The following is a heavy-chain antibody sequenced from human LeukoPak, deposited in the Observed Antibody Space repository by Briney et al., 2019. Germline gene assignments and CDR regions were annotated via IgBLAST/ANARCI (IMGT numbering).Heavy chain of an antibody. CDR1: GGSINSRNYY. CDR2: ISYSGST. V-gene: IGHV4-39*01. CDR3: ARQPSANVFGYRYHYFDY. Sequence: PSETLSLTCTVSGGSINSRNYYWGWIRQPPGKGLEWIGSISYSGSTSYNPSLKSRVTISVDTPKDQFSLRLSSLTAVDTAVYYCARQPSANVFGYRYHYFDYWGQGTLVTVSS. D-gene: IGHD3-9*01. J-gene: IGHJ4*02.